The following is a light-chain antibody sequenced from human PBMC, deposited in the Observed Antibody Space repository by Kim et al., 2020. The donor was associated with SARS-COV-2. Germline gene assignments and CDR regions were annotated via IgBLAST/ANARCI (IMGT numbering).Light chain of an antibody. CDR3: QQYNTYPRT. CDR1: QSISTW. Sequence: DIQMTQSPSTLSAYVGDRVTITCRASQSISTWLAWYQQKPGKAPKLMIYKTSSLETGAPSRFSGSGSGTEFTLTISSLQPDDFATYYCQQYNTYPRTFGQGTQVDIK. J-gene: IGKJ1*01. V-gene: IGKV1-5*03. CDR2: KTS.